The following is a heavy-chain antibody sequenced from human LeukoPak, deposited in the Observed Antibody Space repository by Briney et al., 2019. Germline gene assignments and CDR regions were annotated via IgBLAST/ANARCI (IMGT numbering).Heavy chain of an antibody. J-gene: IGHJ6*02. CDR3: AGSGPQGGYYYGMDV. Sequence: PPGGSLRLSCAASGFTFSTYGMHWVRQAPGKGLEWLAIIWYDTSKKYYADSVKGRFTISRDNSKSTLYLQINNLRAEDTAAYYCAGSGPQGGYYYGMDVWGQGTTVTVSS. D-gene: IGHD3-10*01. CDR1: GFTFSTYG. V-gene: IGHV3-33*01. CDR2: IWYDTSKK.